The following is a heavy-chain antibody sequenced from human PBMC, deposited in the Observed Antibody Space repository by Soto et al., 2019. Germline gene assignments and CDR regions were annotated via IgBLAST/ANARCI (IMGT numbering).Heavy chain of an antibody. CDR2: IYSGGST. V-gene: IGHV3-66*01. D-gene: IGHD5-12*01. CDR3: ARSGYNSGSFSPNDY. CDR1: GFTVSSNY. Sequence: EVQLVESGGGLVQPGGSLRLSCAASGFTVSSNYMSWVRQAPGKGLEWVSVIYSGGSTYYADSVKGRFTISRDNSKNTLYLQMNSLRAEDTAVYYCARSGYNSGSFSPNDYWGQGTLVTVSS. J-gene: IGHJ4*02.